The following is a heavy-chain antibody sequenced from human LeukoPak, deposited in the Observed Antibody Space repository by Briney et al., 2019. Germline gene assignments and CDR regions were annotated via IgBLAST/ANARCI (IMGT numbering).Heavy chain of an antibody. V-gene: IGHV4-4*07. CDR3: AREPPRRNIVVVVAATVEAFDI. D-gene: IGHD2-15*01. J-gene: IGHJ3*02. CDR1: GGSISSYY. Sequence: PSETLSLTCTVSGGSISSYYWSWIRQPAGKGLEWLGRIYTSGSTNYNPSLKSRVTMSVDTSKNQFSLKLSSVTAADTAVYYCAREPPRRNIVVVVAATVEAFDIWGQGTMVTVSS. CDR2: IYTSGST.